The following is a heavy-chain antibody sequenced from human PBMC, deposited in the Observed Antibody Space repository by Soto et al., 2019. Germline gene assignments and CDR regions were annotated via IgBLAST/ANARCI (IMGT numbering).Heavy chain of an antibody. CDR2: IWYDGSNK. CDR1: GFTFSSYG. Sequence: VGSLRLSCAASGFTFSSYGMHWVRQAPGKGLEWVAVIWYDGSNKYYADSVKGRFTISRDNSKNTLYLQMNSLRAEDTAVYYCARVGGYCSSTSCTGDVWGQGTTVTVSS. D-gene: IGHD2-2*01. J-gene: IGHJ6*02. V-gene: IGHV3-33*01. CDR3: ARVGGYCSSTSCTGDV.